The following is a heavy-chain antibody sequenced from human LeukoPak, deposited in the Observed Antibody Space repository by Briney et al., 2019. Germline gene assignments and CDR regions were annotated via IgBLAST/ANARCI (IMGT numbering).Heavy chain of an antibody. Sequence: QPGGSLRLSCAASRFTFSSYEMNWVRRAPGKGLEWISHISSSGSTIFYADSVKGRFTISRDNAKNSLYLQMNSLRVEDTAVYYCGGANYVGDGYSFDSWGQGILVSVSS. V-gene: IGHV3-48*03. D-gene: IGHD2-21*01. CDR3: GGANYVGDGYSFDS. CDR2: ISSSGSTI. CDR1: RFTFSSYE. J-gene: IGHJ4*02.